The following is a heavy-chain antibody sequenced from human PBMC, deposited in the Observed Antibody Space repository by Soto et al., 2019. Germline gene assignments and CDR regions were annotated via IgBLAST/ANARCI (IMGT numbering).Heavy chain of an antibody. CDR2: ISYDGRHE. V-gene: IGHV3-30*03. J-gene: IGHJ3*02. CDR3: ARGGLRPQYI. Sequence: GGSLRLSCAASGFTFSNYAMFWVRQSPGEGLEWVAVISYDGRHEDYVDSVKGRFSISRDNAKNSLYLQMNSLRAEDTAVYYCARGGLRPQYIWGQGTMVTVSS. CDR1: GFTFSNYA. D-gene: IGHD3-16*01.